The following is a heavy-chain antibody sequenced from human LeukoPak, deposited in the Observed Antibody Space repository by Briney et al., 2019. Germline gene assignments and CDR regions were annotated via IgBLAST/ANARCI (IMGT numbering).Heavy chain of an antibody. CDR1: GGSISSGGYY. D-gene: IGHD5-18*01. Sequence: SETLSLTCTVSGGSISSGGYYWSWIRQPPGKGLEWIGYIYHSGSTYYNPSLKSRVTISVDTSKNQFSLKLSSVTAADTAVYYCARNVPYSYGYYYYMDVWGKGTTVTVSS. J-gene: IGHJ6*03. CDR3: ARNVPYSYGYYYYMDV. CDR2: IYHSGST. V-gene: IGHV4-30-2*01.